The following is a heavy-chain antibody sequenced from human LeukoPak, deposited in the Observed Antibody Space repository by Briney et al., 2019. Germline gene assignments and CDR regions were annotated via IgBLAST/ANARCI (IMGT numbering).Heavy chain of an antibody. J-gene: IGHJ6*03. Sequence: SVKVSCKASGGTFSSYTISWVRQAPGQGLEWMGRIIPILGIANYAQKFQGRVTITADKSTSTAYMELSSLRSEDTAVYYCARAVSSSRRYYYYYYMDVWGKGTTVTVSS. CDR1: GGTFSSYT. CDR3: ARAVSSSRRYYYYYYMDV. V-gene: IGHV1-69*02. D-gene: IGHD6-6*01. CDR2: IIPILGIA.